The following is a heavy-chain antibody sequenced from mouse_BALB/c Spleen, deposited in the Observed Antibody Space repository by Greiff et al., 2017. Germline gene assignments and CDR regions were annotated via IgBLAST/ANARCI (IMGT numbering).Heavy chain of an antibody. CDR2: IRNKANGYTT. CDR3: ARDNSEGFAY. J-gene: IGHJ3*01. CDR1: GFTFTDYY. Sequence: EVQLVESGGGLVQPGGSLRLSCATSGFTFTDYYMSWVRQPPGKALEWLGVIRNKANGYTTEYSASVKGRFTISRDNSQSILYLQMNTLRAEDSATYYCARDNSEGFAYWGQGTLVTVSA. V-gene: IGHV7-3*02.